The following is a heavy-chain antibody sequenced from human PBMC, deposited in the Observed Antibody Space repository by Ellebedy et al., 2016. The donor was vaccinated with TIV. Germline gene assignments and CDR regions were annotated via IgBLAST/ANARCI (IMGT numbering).Heavy chain of an antibody. D-gene: IGHD3-10*01. V-gene: IGHV1-46*01. CDR2: INPSGGST. CDR3: ARDSSTMVRGVIVPHNWFDP. Sequence: ASVKVSCKASGYTFTSYYMHWVRQAPGQGLEWMGIINPSGGSTSYAQKFQGRVTMTRDTSTSTVYMELSSLRSEDTAVYYCARDSSTMVRGVIVPHNWFDPWGQGTLVTVSS. J-gene: IGHJ5*02. CDR1: GYTFTSYY.